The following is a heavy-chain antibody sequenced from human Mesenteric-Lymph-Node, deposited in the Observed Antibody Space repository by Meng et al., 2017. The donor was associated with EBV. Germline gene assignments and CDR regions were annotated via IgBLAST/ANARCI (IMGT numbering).Heavy chain of an antibody. Sequence: VPLQEPGPGRVKPSETLSPTCTVSGASISSGGYYLNWIRQSPGKGLELIGYIFYGGYTYYNLSLKSRVTISVDVSKNQFSLKLTSVTAADTAVYYCARMEFTYSWYFDLWGRGTLVTVSS. CDR3: ARMEFTYSWYFDL. D-gene: IGHD1-1*01. CDR2: IFYGGYT. J-gene: IGHJ2*01. CDR1: GASISSGGYY. V-gene: IGHV4-30-4*01.